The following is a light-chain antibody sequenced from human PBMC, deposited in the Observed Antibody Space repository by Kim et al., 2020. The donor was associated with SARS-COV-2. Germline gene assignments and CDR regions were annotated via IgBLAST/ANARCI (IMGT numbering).Light chain of an antibody. CDR1: QSVSSNY. CDR3: QQYGSSPYT. CDR2: GAS. V-gene: IGKV3-20*01. Sequence: LSPGERATRSCRASQSVSSNYFAWYQQKPGQAPRLLVYGASTRPAGIPDRFTGSGSGTDFTLTINRLEPEDFAVYYCQQYGSSPYTFGQGTKLEI. J-gene: IGKJ2*01.